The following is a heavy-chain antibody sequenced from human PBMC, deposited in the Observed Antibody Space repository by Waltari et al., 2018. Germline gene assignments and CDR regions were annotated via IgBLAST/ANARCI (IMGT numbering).Heavy chain of an antibody. CDR3: ARSGGYITMFGVVKPGWFDP. J-gene: IGHJ5*02. Sequence: QVQLQQWGAGLLKPSETLSLTCAVYGGSFSGYYWSWIRQPPGKGLEWIGEINHSGSTNDNPSLKSRVTISVDTSKNQFSLKLSSVTAADTAVYYCARSGGYITMFGVVKPGWFDPWGQGTLVTVSS. V-gene: IGHV4-34*01. D-gene: IGHD3-3*01. CDR2: INHSGST. CDR1: GGSFSGYY.